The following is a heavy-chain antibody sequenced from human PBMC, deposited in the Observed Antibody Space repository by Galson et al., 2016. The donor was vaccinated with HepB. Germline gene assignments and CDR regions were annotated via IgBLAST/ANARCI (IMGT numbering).Heavy chain of an antibody. CDR1: GYSFSDSY. CDR2: SNSNGGGA. D-gene: IGHD3-3*01. J-gene: IGHJ6*02. Sequence: SVKVSCTASGYSFSDSYMHWVRQAPGQGLEWMGVSNSNGGGASYAEKLQDRFTMTRDTSTSTVYLEVRSLRPDDTATYYCGRDRILAWTDFGAGVDVWGQGTTVSVSS. CDR3: GRDRILAWTDFGAGVDV. V-gene: IGHV1-46*04.